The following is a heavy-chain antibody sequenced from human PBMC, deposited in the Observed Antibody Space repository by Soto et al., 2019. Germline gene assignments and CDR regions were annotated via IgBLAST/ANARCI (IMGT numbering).Heavy chain of an antibody. CDR3: ATGSYFEN. J-gene: IGHJ4*02. CDR1: GLNFSTFA. Sequence: QVQLVESGGGVVQPGRSLRLSCAASGLNFSTFAMHWVRQAPGKGLEGVAVMSYDGSTKYHADSVKGRFTISRDNSKNTLYLQMNSLRAEDTALYYCATGSYFENWGQGTQVTVSS. CDR2: MSYDGSTK. D-gene: IGHD3-10*01. V-gene: IGHV3-30-3*01.